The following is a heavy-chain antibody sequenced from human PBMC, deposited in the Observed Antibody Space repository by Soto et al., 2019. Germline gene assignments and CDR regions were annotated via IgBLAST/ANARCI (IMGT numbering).Heavy chain of an antibody. CDR2: IYYSGST. Sequence: SETLSLTCTVSGGSISSGDYYWSWIRQPPGKGLEWIGYIYYSGSTYYNPSLKSRVTISVDTSKNQLSLKLSSVTAADTAVYYCARDTAIRYCFDPWGQGTMVTVSS. J-gene: IGHJ5*02. CDR1: GGSISSGDYY. D-gene: IGHD2-15*01. V-gene: IGHV4-30-4*01. CDR3: ARDTAIRYCFDP.